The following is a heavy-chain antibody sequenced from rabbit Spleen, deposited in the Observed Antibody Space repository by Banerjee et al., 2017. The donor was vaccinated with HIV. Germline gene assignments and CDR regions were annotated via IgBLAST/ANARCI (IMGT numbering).Heavy chain of an antibody. V-gene: IGHV1S45*01. CDR3: ARVDGVHNNYGYDL. CDR1: GFSFSSSYW. CDR2: IFPGGGTT. D-gene: IGHD6-1*01. J-gene: IGHJ4*01. Sequence: QQQLEESGGGLVKPGGTLTLTCTVSGFSFSSSYWMCWVRQAPGKGLEWIACIFPGGGTTYYASWAKGRFTISKTSSTTVTLQLTSLTAADTATYFCARVDGVHNNYGYDLWGQGTLVTVS.